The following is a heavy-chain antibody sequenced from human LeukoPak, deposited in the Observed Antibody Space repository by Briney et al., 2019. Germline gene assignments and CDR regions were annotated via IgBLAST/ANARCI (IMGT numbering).Heavy chain of an antibody. J-gene: IGHJ2*01. V-gene: IGHV1-2*06. CDR2: INPNSGGT. D-gene: IGHD6-13*01. CDR3: ARDSVAAAATEDWYFDL. Sequence: ASVKVSCKASGYTFTGYYMHWVRQAPGQGLEWMGRINPNSGGTNYAQKFQGRVTMTRDTSISTAYMELSRLRSDDTAVYYSARDSVAAAATEDWYFDLWGRGTLVTVSS. CDR1: GYTFTGYY.